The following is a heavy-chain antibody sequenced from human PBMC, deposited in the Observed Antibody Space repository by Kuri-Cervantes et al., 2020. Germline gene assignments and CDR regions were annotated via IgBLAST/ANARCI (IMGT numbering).Heavy chain of an antibody. J-gene: IGHJ4*02. V-gene: IGHV1-3*01. D-gene: IGHD2-2*01. Sequence: ASVKVSCKASGYTFTSYAMHWVRQAPGQRLEWMGWINAGNGNTKYSQKFQGRVTITRDTSASTAYMELRSLRSDDTAVYYCARIGYCSSTSCYDYWGQGTLVTVSS. CDR1: GYTFTSYA. CDR2: INAGNGNT. CDR3: ARIGYCSSTSCYDY.